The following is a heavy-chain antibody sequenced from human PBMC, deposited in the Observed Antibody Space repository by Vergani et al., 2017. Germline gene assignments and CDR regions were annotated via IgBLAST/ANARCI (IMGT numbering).Heavy chain of an antibody. CDR3: ARLFRYCTASSCYYFDY. D-gene: IGHD2-15*01. V-gene: IGHV4-38-2*02. CDR1: DYSIISGYY. Sequence: QVQLQESGPGLVKPSETLSLICTVSDYSIISGYYWGWIRQPPGKGLEWIGSIYHTGNTYYTPSLKSRVTISVDTSKNQFSLNLTSVTAADTAVYYCARLFRYCTASSCYYFDYWGQGTLVTVSS. CDR2: IYHTGNT. J-gene: IGHJ4*02.